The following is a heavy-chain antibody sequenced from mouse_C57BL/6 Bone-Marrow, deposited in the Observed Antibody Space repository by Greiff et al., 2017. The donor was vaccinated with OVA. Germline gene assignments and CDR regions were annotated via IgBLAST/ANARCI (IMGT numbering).Heavy chain of an antibody. CDR1: GFTFSDYG. CDR3: AGGLRPCAY. V-gene: IGHV5-17*01. J-gene: IGHJ3*01. Sequence: DVMLVESGGGLVKPGGSLKLSCAASGFTFSDYGMHWVRQAPEKGLEWVAYISSGSSTIYYADTVKGRFTISRDNAKNTLSLQMTSLRSEDPAMYYCAGGLRPCAYWGKGTLVTVSA. CDR2: ISSGSSTI. D-gene: IGHD3-1*01.